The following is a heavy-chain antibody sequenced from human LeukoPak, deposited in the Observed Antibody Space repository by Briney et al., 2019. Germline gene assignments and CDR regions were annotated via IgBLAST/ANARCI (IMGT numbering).Heavy chain of an antibody. CDR3: ARDRGIAVAGPYPYYYGMDV. CDR2: IYYSGST. Sequence: PSETLSLTCTVSGGSISSYYWSWILQPPGKGLEWMGYIYYSGSTNYNPSLKSRVTISVDTSKNQFSLKLSSVTAADTAVYYCARDRGIAVAGPYPYYYGMDVWGQGTTVTVSS. D-gene: IGHD6-19*01. J-gene: IGHJ6*02. V-gene: IGHV4-59*01. CDR1: GGSISSYY.